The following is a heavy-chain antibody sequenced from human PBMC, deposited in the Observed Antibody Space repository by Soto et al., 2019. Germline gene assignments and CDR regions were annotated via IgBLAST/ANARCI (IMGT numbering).Heavy chain of an antibody. D-gene: IGHD3-22*01. J-gene: IGHJ5*01. V-gene: IGHV1-58*01. CDR2: IVVGSGNT. CDR1: GFTFTSSA. CDR3: AAGTYTYYYDSSGYYINWFDP. Sequence: QMQLVQSGPEVKKPGTSVKVSCKASGFTFTSSAVQWVRQARGQRLEWIGWIVVGSGNTNYAQKFQERVTITRDMSTSRAYMGLSSLRSEHTAVYYCAAGTYTYYYDSSGYYINWFDPWRQGTPLTLSS.